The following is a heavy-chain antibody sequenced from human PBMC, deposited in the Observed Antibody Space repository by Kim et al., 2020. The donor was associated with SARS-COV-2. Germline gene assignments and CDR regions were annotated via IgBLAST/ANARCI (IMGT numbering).Heavy chain of an antibody. Sequence: SETLSLTCAVYGGSFSGYYWSWIRQPPGKGLEWIGEINHSGSTNYNPSLKSRVTISVDTSKNQFSLKLSSVTAADTAVYYCAPKQQLVPDGWFDPWGQGTLVTVSS. CDR2: INHSGST. CDR1: GGSFSGYY. D-gene: IGHD6-13*01. J-gene: IGHJ5*02. CDR3: APKQQLVPDGWFDP. V-gene: IGHV4-34*01.